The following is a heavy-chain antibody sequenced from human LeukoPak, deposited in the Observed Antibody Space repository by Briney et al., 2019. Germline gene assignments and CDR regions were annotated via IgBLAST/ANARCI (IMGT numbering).Heavy chain of an antibody. V-gene: IGHV4-34*01. J-gene: IGHJ4*02. Sequence: SETLSLTCAVYGGSFSGYYWSWIRQPPGKGLEWIGEINHSGSTNYNPSLKSRVTISVDTSKNQFSLKLSSVTAADTAVYYCARARPERATRPYYFDYWGQGTLVTVSS. CDR3: ARARPERATRPYYFDY. CDR2: INHSGST. D-gene: IGHD1-26*01. CDR1: GGSFSGYY.